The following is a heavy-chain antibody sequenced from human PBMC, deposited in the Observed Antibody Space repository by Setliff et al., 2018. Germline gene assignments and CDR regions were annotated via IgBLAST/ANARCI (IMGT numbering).Heavy chain of an antibody. D-gene: IGHD5-18*01. CDR3: AREGVDTRSSTDYRYYMDV. CDR2: TIPMFGTT. J-gene: IGHJ6*03. CDR1: GGSFSSYG. V-gene: IGHV1-69*05. Sequence: SVKVSCKGSGGSFSSYGITWVRQAPGQGLEWMGGTIPMFGTTNYAQKFQGRVTIITDESTSTAYMELSSLRSEDTAVYFCAREGVDTRSSTDYRYYMDVWGKGTTVTVSS.